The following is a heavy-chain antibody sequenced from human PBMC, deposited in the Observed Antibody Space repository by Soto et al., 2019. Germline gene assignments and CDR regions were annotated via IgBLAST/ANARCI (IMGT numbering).Heavy chain of an antibody. CDR2: INRNSGGT. CDR3: ARGGVGAGGYGMDV. Sequence: ASVKVSCKASGYTFTGYYLHWVRQSPVQGLEWMGWINRNSGGTNYAQKFQGRVTMTRDTSISTAYMELSSLRSDDTAVYYCARGGVGAGGYGMDVWGQGTTVTVSS. V-gene: IGHV1-2*02. CDR1: GYTFTGYY. J-gene: IGHJ6*02. D-gene: IGHD1-26*01.